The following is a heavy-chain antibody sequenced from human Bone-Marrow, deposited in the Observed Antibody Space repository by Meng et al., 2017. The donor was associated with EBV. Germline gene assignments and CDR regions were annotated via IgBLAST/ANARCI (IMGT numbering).Heavy chain of an antibody. CDR3: ARGKGYSPGAY. Sequence: EGRLVGSGGGCTQPGGSLRLSCAAPGFTVSNYYMSWVRQAPGKGLEWVSFIYSGSTYYADSVKGRFTISRDNSKNTVTLQMNSLRAEDTAVYFCARGKGYSPGAYWGQGTLVTVSS. D-gene: IGHD5-18*01. CDR1: GFTVSNYY. CDR2: IYSGST. V-gene: IGHV3-53*01. J-gene: IGHJ4*02.